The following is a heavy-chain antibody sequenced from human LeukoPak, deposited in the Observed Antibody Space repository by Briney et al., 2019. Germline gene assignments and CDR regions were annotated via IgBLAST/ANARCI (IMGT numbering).Heavy chain of an antibody. CDR3: ARDRVVGATTYDAFDI. V-gene: IGHV3-53*01. D-gene: IGHD1-26*01. CDR2: IYSGGST. CDR1: GFTVSSNY. J-gene: IGHJ3*02. Sequence: GGSLRLSCAASGFTVSSNYMSWVRQAPGKGLEWVSVIYSGGSTYYADSVKGRFTISRDNSKNTLYLQMNSLRAEDTAVYYCARDRVVGATTYDAFDIWGQGTMVTVSS.